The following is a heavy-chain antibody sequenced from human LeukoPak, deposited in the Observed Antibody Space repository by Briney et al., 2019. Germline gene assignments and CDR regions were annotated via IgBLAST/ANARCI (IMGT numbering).Heavy chain of an antibody. CDR2: IYPGDSDT. J-gene: IGHJ3*02. Sequence: GESLKISCKGSGYSFTSYWIGWVRQMPGKGLEWMGIIYPGDSDTRYSPSFQGQVTISADKSISTAYLQWSSLKASDTAMYYCARPRRGYSYGYGAFDIWGQGTMVTVSS. V-gene: IGHV5-51*01. CDR3: ARPRRGYSYGYGAFDI. CDR1: GYSFTSYW. D-gene: IGHD5-18*01.